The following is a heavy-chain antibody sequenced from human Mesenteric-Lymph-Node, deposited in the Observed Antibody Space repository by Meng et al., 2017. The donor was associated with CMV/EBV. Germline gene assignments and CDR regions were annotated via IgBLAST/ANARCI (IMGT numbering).Heavy chain of an antibody. Sequence: ASVKVSCKPSGYLFTAYYMHWVRQAPGQGLEWMGTINPGGSTASHAQKFQGRVTLTKDTSASTVYMELSSLTSEDTAIYYCARGYCSGGRCPLDPWGQGTQVTVSS. CDR2: INPGGSTA. D-gene: IGHD2-15*01. J-gene: IGHJ5*02. V-gene: IGHV1-46*01. CDR3: ARGYCSGGRCPLDP. CDR1: GYLFTAYY.